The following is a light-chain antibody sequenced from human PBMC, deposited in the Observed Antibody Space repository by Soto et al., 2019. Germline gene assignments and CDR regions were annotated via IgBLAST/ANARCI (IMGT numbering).Light chain of an antibody. J-gene: IGLJ2*01. CDR3: AAWDDSLHGVV. CDR1: SSNIGSNT. V-gene: IGLV1-44*01. Sequence: QSVLTQPPSASGTPGQRVTISCSGSSSNIGSNTVIWYQQLPGTAPKLLIYSYNQRPSGVPDRFSGSKSGTSASLAISGLQSEDEADYYCAAWDDSLHGVVFGGGTKLTVL. CDR2: SYN.